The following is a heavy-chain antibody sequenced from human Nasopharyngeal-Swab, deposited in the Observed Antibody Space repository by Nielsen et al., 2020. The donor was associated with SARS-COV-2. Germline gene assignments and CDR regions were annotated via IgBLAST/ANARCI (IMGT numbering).Heavy chain of an antibody. D-gene: IGHD6-13*01. CDR2: IRSNIHGVTT. CDR1: GFSFVDYA. J-gene: IGHJ4*02. CDR3: TRVLVAAGPMLDY. V-gene: IGHV3-49*03. Sequence: GGSLRLSCTASGFSFVDYAMSWFRQAPGKGLEWIAFIRSNIHGVTTKYAASVRGRFVMSRDDSKLIAYLLLNSLKTEDTGVYYCTRVLVAAGPMLDYWGQGTLVTVSS.